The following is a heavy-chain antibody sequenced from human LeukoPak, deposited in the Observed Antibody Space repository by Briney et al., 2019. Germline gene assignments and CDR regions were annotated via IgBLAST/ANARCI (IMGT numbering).Heavy chain of an antibody. CDR1: GFTFSSYS. V-gene: IGHV3-48*02. CDR2: ISSSSSTI. Sequence: GGSLRLSCAASGFTFSSYSMNWVRQAPGKGLEWVSYISSSSSTIYYADSVKGRFTISRDNAKNSLYLRMNSLRDEDTAVYYCARDYGGATLYWGQGTLVTVSS. D-gene: IGHD1-26*01. CDR3: ARDYGGATLY. J-gene: IGHJ4*02.